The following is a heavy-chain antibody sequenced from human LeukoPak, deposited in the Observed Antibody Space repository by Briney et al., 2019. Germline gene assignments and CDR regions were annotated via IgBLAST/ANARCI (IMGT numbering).Heavy chain of an antibody. CDR3: ARLRGNLYYYYGMDV. Sequence: SETLSLTCAVYGGSFNGYYWSWIRQPPGKGLEWIGEINHSGSTNYNPSLKSRVTISVDTSKNQFSLKLSSVTAADTAVYYCARLRGNLYYYYGMDVWGQGTTVTVSS. CDR1: GGSFNGYY. D-gene: IGHD1-14*01. J-gene: IGHJ6*02. V-gene: IGHV4-34*01. CDR2: INHSGST.